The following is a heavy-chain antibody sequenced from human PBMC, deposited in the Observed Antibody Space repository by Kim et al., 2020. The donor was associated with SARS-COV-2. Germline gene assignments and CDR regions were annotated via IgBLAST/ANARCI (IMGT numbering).Heavy chain of an antibody. CDR3: ERLPNRDYYFDY. Sequence: RYSPSFQGQVTISADKSISTAYLQWSSLKASDTAMYYCERLPNRDYYFDYWGQGTLVTVSS. J-gene: IGHJ4*02. D-gene: IGHD3-16*01. V-gene: IGHV5-51*01.